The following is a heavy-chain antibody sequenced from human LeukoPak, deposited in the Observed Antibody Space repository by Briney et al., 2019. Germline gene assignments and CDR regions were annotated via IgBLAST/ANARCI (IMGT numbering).Heavy chain of an antibody. CDR2: INPNSGGT. J-gene: IGHJ4*02. V-gene: IGHV1-2*02. CDR1: GYTFTGYY. CDR3: ARGLDIVVVVAATSEYYFDY. Sequence: ASVKVSCKASGYTFTGYYMHWVRQAPGQGLEWMGWINPNSGGTNYAQKFQGRVTMTTDTSTSTAYMELRSLRSDDTAVYYCARGLDIVVVVAATSEYYFDYWGQGTLVTVSS. D-gene: IGHD2-15*01.